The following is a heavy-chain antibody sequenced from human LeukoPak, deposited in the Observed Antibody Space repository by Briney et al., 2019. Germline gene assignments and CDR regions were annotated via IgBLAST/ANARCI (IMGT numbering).Heavy chain of an antibody. D-gene: IGHD2-21*02. Sequence: GSRRLSCAASGFTVSSNYVSWVRQAPGKGLEWVSVIYSGGSTYYADSVKGRFTISRDNSKNTLYLQMNSLRAEDTAVYYCARGNCGGDCYSFDYWGQGTLVTVSS. J-gene: IGHJ4*02. CDR2: IYSGGST. V-gene: IGHV3-53*01. CDR1: GFTVSSNY. CDR3: ARGNCGGDCYSFDY.